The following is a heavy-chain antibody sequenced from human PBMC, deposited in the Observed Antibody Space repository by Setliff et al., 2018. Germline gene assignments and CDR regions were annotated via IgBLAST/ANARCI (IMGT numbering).Heavy chain of an antibody. Sequence: GGSLRLSCAASGFTFSDYYMSWIRQAPGKGLEWVAYISSSSSYTNYADSVKGRFTISRDNAKNSLYLQMNSLRAEDTAVYYCAKSASLSGYYYYYVDVWGKGTTVTVSS. J-gene: IGHJ6*03. CDR2: ISSSSSYT. CDR3: AKSASLSGYYYYYVDV. CDR1: GFTFSDYY. V-gene: IGHV3-11*03. D-gene: IGHD2-2*01.